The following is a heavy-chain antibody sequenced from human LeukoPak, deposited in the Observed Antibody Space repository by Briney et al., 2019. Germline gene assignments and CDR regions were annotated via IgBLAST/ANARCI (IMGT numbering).Heavy chain of an antibody. D-gene: IGHD2-8*01. CDR3: ARKNGLDY. Sequence: GGSLRLSCVVSGFTFSPYSMNWVRQAPGKGLEWVAYISGRTSTIYYADSVYGRFTISRDNAKNSLYLQMNSLRAEDTAVYYCARKNGLDYWGQGTLVTVSS. CDR2: ISGRTSTI. V-gene: IGHV3-48*01. CDR1: GFTFSPYS. J-gene: IGHJ4*02.